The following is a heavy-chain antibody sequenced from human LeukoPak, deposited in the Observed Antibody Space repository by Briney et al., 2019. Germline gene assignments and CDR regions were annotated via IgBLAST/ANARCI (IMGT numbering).Heavy chain of an antibody. CDR1: GFTFSSYA. J-gene: IGHJ1*01. D-gene: IGHD3-16*01. CDR3: ERGPVGGCIGESFKP. Sequence: GGSLRLSCAASGFTFSSYAMHWVRQAPGKGLEWVAVISYDGSNKYYADSVKGRFTISRDNSKNTLYLQMNSLRAEDTAVYYCERGPVGGCIGESFKPWAPGPLVT. V-gene: IGHV3-30-3*01. CDR2: ISYDGSNK.